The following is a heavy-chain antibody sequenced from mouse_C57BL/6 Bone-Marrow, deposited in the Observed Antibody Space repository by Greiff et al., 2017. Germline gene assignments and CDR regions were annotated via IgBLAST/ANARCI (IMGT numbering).Heavy chain of an antibody. CDR1: GYTFTGYW. CDR2: IYPGSGGT. J-gene: IGHJ1*03. CDR3: ARGVIYDGYPHWYFEV. D-gene: IGHD2-3*01. Sequence: QVQLKQPGAELVKPGASVKMSCKASGYTFTGYWITWVMQRPGQGLEWMGGIYPGSGGTIYNEKFKSKATLTVDTSSSTAYMQLSSLTSEDSAVYDSARGVIYDGYPHWYFEVWGTGTTGTVSS. V-gene: IGHV1-55*01.